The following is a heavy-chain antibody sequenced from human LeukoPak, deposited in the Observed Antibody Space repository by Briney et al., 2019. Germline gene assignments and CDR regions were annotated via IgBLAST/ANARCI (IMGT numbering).Heavy chain of an antibody. D-gene: IGHD6-6*01. V-gene: IGHV3-21*01. J-gene: IGHJ4*02. CDR3: ARDSYPGPSIAARFDY. Sequence: GGSLRLSCAASGFTFSSYSMNWVRQAPGKGLEWVSSISSSSSYIYYADSVKGRFTISRDNAKNSLYLQMNSLRAEDTAVYYCARDSYPGPSIAARFDYWGQGTLVTVSS. CDR1: GFTFSSYS. CDR2: ISSSSSYI.